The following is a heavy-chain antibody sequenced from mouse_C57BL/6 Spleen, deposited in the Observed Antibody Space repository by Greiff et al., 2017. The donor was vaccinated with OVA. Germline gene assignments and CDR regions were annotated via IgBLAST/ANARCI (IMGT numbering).Heavy chain of an antibody. Sequence: EVKLVESGGGLVKPGGSLKLSCAASGFTFSDYGMHWVRQAPEKGLEWVAYIIGGSSTIYYAVTVKGRFTIARDNAKNTLFLKMTSLRYEDTAMYYCARVDGYYCFFDDWGQGTTLTVSS. CDR1: GFTFSDYG. J-gene: IGHJ2*01. CDR3: ARVDGYYCFFDD. V-gene: IGHV5-17*01. D-gene: IGHD2-3*01. CDR2: IIGGSSTI.